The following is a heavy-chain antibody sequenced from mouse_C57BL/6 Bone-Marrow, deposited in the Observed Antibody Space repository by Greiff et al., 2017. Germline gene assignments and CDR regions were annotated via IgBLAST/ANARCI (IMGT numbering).Heavy chain of an antibody. V-gene: IGHV2-2*01. Sequence: VHLVESGPGLVQPSQSLSITCTVSGFSLTSYGVHWVRQSPGKGLEWLGVIWSGGSTDYNAAFISRLSISKDNSKSQVFFKMNSLQADDTAIYYCARGYYGSRGYFDVWGTGTTVTVSS. CDR1: GFSLTSYG. CDR2: IWSGGST. D-gene: IGHD1-1*01. CDR3: ARGYYGSRGYFDV. J-gene: IGHJ1*03.